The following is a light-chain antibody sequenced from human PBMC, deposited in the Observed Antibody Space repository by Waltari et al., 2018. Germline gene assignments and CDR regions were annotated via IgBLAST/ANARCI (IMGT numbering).Light chain of an antibody. J-gene: IGKJ2*01. V-gene: IGKV4-1*01. CDR1: QSVLYSSNNKNY. CDR3: QQYYSIPYT. CDR2: WAS. Sequence: DIVMTQSPDSLAVSLGERATINCESSQSVLYSSNNKNYLAWYQQKPGQPPKLLIYWASTRDSGVPDRFSGSGSGTDFTLSISSLQAEDVAFYYCQQYYSIPYTFGPGTKLEIK.